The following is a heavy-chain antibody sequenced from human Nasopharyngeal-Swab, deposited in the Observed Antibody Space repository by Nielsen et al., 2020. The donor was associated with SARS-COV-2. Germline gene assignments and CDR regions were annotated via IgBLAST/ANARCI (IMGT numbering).Heavy chain of an antibody. CDR3: AKEEAAAGFWYFDL. CDR1: GFTFSSYG. D-gene: IGHD6-13*01. V-gene: IGHV3-30*18. J-gene: IGHJ2*01. Sequence: GESLKISCAASGFTFSSYGMHWVRQAPGKGLEWVAVISYDGSNKYYADSVKGRFTISRDNSKNTLYLQMNSLRAEDTAVYYCAKEEAAAGFWYFDLWGRGTLVTVSS. CDR2: ISYDGSNK.